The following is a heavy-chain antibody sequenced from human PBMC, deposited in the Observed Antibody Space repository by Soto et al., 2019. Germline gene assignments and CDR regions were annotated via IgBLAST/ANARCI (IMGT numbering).Heavy chain of an antibody. CDR3: ARVANQLVWDAFDI. J-gene: IGHJ3*02. CDR2: ISGSGDNT. V-gene: IGHV3-23*01. CDR1: RFTFGSYS. Sequence: GGSLRLSCAASRFTFGSYSMTWVRQAPGKGLEWVSAISGSGDNTYYADSVKGRFTISRDNSKNTLYLQMNSLRAEDTAVYYCARVANQLVWDAFDIWGQGTMVTVSS. D-gene: IGHD2-2*01.